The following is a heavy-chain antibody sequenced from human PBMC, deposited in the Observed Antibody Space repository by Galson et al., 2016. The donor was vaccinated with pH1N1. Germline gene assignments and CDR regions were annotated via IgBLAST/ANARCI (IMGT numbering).Heavy chain of an antibody. V-gene: IGHV3-23*01. J-gene: IGHJ4*02. Sequence: SLRLSCAASGLTFSSYAMHWVRQAPGGGLEWVSTITGSGGSTYYADSVKGRFTISRDNAKNTLYLQMNSLGAEDTAVYHCAKAYSSSSGYYVEYWGQGALVTVSS. CDR3: AKAYSSSSGYYVEY. CDR2: ITGSGGST. CDR1: GLTFSSYA. D-gene: IGHD6-6*01.